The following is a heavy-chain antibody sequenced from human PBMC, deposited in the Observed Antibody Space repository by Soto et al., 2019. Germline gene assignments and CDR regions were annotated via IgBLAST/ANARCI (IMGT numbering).Heavy chain of an antibody. J-gene: IGHJ4*02. Sequence: ASVKVSCKASGYTFTSYDIIWVRQATGQGLEWMGWMNPNSGNTGYAQKFQGRVTMTRDTSISTAYVDLSSLRSEDTAVYYCARGAAGTTYFDYWGQGALVTAPQ. CDR3: ARGAAGTTYFDY. CDR2: MNPNSGNT. V-gene: IGHV1-8*01. D-gene: IGHD1-1*01. CDR1: GYTFTSYD.